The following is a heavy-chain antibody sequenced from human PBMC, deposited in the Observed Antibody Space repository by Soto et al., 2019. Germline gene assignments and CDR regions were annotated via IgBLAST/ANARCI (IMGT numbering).Heavy chain of an antibody. V-gene: IGHV4-59*01. J-gene: IGHJ6*02. CDR1: GGSISGYY. Sequence: SETLSLNCTVSGGSISGYYWSWIRQPPGKGLEWIGYMYNTGSTVYNPSSKSRVTISVDTSKNQFSLKLNSVTAADTSIYYCARDLWGYCGTDCYPMDVWGQGTTVTVSS. CDR3: ARDLWGYCGTDCYPMDV. CDR2: MYNTGST. D-gene: IGHD2-21*02.